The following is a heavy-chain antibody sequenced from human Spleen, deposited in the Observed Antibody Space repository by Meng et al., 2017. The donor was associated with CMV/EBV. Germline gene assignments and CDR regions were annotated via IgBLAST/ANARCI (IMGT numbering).Heavy chain of an antibody. CDR3: ARDVAYDYSRSPKRVFDY. V-gene: IGHV1-46*04. D-gene: IGHD6-6*01. J-gene: IGHJ4*02. CDR2: INPSGGST. Sequence: ASVKVSCKASGYTFTSYYMHWVRQAPGQGLEWMGIINPSGGSTSYSQRLQGRVTMTRDMSTSTVYMELSSLRSEDMAVYYCARDVAYDYSRSPKRVFDYWGQGTLVTVSS. CDR1: GYTFTSYY.